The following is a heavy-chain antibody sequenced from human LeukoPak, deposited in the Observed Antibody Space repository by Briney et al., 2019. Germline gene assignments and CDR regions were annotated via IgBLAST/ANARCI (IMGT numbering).Heavy chain of an antibody. V-gene: IGHV5-51*01. Sequence: GESLQISGQGSGYTFASYWIGWVRQLPGKGLEWMGIIYPGDSDTRYSPSFQGQVTISADKSISTAYLQWSSVQASDTAMYYCARGGMTTVTTGDWFDPWGQGTLVTVSS. CDR1: GYTFASYW. CDR2: IYPGDSDT. J-gene: IGHJ5*02. D-gene: IGHD4-11*01. CDR3: ARGGMTTVTTGDWFDP.